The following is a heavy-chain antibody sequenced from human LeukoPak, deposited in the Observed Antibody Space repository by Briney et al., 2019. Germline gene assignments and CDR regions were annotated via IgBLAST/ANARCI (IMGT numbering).Heavy chain of an antibody. CDR2: ISSSGSTI. CDR3: ARDIGYCSSTSCYWNYYYYYYMDV. D-gene: IGHD2-2*03. J-gene: IGHJ6*03. V-gene: IGHV3-48*03. Sequence: GGSLRLSCAASGFTFSSYEMNWVRQAPGKGLEWVSYISSSGSTIYYADSVKGRFTISRDNAKNSLYLQMNSLRAEDTAVYYCARDIGYCSSTSCYWNYYYYYYMDVWGKGTTVTISS. CDR1: GFTFSSYE.